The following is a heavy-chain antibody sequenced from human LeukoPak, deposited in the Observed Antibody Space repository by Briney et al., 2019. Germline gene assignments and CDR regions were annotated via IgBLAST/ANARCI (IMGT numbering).Heavy chain of an antibody. CDR2: IYYSGST. CDR1: GGSISSYY. CDR3: ARGYYDYVWGSYRPYYFDY. D-gene: IGHD3-16*02. J-gene: IGHJ4*02. Sequence: SETLSLTCTVSGGSISSYYWSWIRQPPGKGLEWIGYIYYSGSTNYNPSLKSRVTISVDTSKNQFSLKLSSVTAADTAVYYCARGYYDYVWGSYRPYYFDYWGQGTLVTVPS. V-gene: IGHV4-59*01.